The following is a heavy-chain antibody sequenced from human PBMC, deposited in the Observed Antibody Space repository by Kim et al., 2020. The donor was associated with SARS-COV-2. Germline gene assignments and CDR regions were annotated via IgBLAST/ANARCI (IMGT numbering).Heavy chain of an antibody. CDR3: ARGGAVLRFSEWSSSYFDY. CDR1: GYTFSNYA. Sequence: ASVKVSCKASGYTFSNYAMHWVRQSPGQRLEWMGWINAGSCNTKYSQKFHCRLIITRDTSASTAYMELSSLRSEDTAVYYCARGGAVLRFSEWSSSYFDY. CDR2: INAGSCNT. V-gene: IGHV1-3*01. J-gene: IGHJ4*01. D-gene: IGHD3-3*01.